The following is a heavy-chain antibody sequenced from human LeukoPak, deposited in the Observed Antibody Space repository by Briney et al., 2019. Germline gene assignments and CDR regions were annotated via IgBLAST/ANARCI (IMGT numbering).Heavy chain of an antibody. CDR3: ARVGPRSLTYYYYYMDV. Sequence: KSSETLSLTCAVYGGSFSGYYWSWIRQPPGKGLEWIGEINHSGSTNYNPSLKGRVTISVDTSKNQFSLKLSSVTAADTAVYYCARVGPRSLTYYYYYMDVWGKGTTVTVSS. V-gene: IGHV4-34*01. J-gene: IGHJ6*03. CDR1: GGSFSGYY. CDR2: INHSGST.